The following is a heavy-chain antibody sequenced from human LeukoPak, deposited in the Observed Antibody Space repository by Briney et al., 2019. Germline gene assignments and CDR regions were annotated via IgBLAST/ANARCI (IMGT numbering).Heavy chain of an antibody. Sequence: SETLSLTCTVSGGSISSSSYYWGWIRQPPEKGLEWIGSIYYSGSTYYNPSLKSRVTISVDTSKNQFSLKLSSVTAADTAVYYCARLIAVAGTTWFDPWGQGTLVTVSS. J-gene: IGHJ5*02. CDR1: GGSISSSSYY. CDR2: IYYSGST. V-gene: IGHV4-39*01. D-gene: IGHD6-19*01. CDR3: ARLIAVAGTTWFDP.